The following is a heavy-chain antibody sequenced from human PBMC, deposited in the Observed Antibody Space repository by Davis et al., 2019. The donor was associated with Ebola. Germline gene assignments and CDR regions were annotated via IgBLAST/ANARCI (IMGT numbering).Heavy chain of an antibody. Sequence: SETLSLTCAVYGGSFSGYYWSWICQHPGKGLEWIGYIYYSGSTYYNPSLKSRVTISVDTSKNQFSLKLSSVTAADTAVYYCARGHFGSYGMDVWGQVTTVTVSS. V-gene: IGHV4-31*11. D-gene: IGHD3-10*01. CDR2: IYYSGST. CDR3: ARGHFGSYGMDV. CDR1: GGSFSGYY. J-gene: IGHJ6*02.